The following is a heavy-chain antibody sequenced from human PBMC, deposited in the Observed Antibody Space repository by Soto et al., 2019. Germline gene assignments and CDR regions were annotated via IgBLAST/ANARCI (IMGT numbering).Heavy chain of an antibody. CDR1: GYTFTSYG. CDR2: ISAYNGNT. V-gene: IGHV1-18*01. D-gene: IGHD6-6*01. J-gene: IGHJ6*02. CDR3: ARGDDSSSLLSLGYYGMDV. Sequence: GASVKVSRKASGYTFTSYGISWVRQAPGQGLEWMGWISAYNGNTNYAQKLQGRLTMTTDTSTSTAYVELRSLRSADTDVYYCARGDDSSSLLSLGYYGMDVWAQGPRVTVPS.